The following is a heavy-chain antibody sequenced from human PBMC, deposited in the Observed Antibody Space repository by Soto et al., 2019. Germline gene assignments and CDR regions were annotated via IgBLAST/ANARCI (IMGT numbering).Heavy chain of an antibody. CDR2: ISYDGSNK. CDR1: GFTFSSYG. Sequence: PGGSLRLSCAASGFTFSSYGMHWVRQAPGKGLEWVAVISYDGSNKYYADSVKGRFTISRDNSKNTLYLQMNSLRAEDTAVYYCAKNERGYSYGDFDYWGQGTLFTVSS. V-gene: IGHV3-30*18. J-gene: IGHJ4*02. D-gene: IGHD5-18*01. CDR3: AKNERGYSYGDFDY.